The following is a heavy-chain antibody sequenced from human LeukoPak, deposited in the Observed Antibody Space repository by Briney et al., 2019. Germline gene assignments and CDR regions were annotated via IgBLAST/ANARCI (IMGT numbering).Heavy chain of an antibody. J-gene: IGHJ4*02. D-gene: IGHD1-26*01. V-gene: IGHV4-39*07. Sequence: PSETLSLTCTVSGGSISSSSYYWGWIRQPPGKGLEWIGSIYYSGSTYYNPSLKSRVTISVDTSKNQFSLKLSSVTAADTAVYYCARPNRRGSYYAYWGQGTLVTVSS. CDR1: GGSISSSSYY. CDR3: ARPNRRGSYYAY. CDR2: IYYSGST.